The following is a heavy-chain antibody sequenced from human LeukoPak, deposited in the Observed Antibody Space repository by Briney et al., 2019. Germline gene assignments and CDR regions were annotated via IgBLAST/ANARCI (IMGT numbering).Heavy chain of an antibody. CDR1: GFTFSSYG. CDR3: AKARTRWEYYFDY. V-gene: IGHV3-33*06. J-gene: IGHJ4*02. D-gene: IGHD1-26*01. CDR2: IWYDGSNK. Sequence: PGRSLRLSCAASGFTFSSYGMHWVRQAPGKGLEWVAVIWYDGSNKYYADTVKGRFTISRDNSKNTLYLQMNSLRAEDTAVYYCAKARTRWEYYFDYWGQGTLVTVSS.